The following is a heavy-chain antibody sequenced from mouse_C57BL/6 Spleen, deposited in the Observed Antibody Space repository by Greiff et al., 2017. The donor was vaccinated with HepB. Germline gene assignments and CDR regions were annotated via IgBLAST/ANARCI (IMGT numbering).Heavy chain of an antibody. CDR1: GYAFSSYW. D-gene: IGHD1-1*01. CDR2: IYPGDGDT. J-gene: IGHJ2*01. Sequence: QVQLQQSGAELVKPGASVKISCKASGYAFSSYWMNWVKQRPGKGLEWIGQIYPGDGDTNYNGKFKGKATLTADKSSSTAYMQLSSLTSEDSAVYFCAREYYGSSPFDYWGQGTTLTVSS. V-gene: IGHV1-80*01. CDR3: AREYYGSSPFDY.